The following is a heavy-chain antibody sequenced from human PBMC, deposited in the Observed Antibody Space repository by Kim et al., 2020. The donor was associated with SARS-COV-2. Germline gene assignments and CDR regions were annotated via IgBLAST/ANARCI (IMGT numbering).Heavy chain of an antibody. CDR3: ARLILAGRITMVRGGVFDI. V-gene: IGHV4-39*01. CDR2: IYYSGST. CDR1: GGSISSSSYY. D-gene: IGHD3-10*01. Sequence: SETLSLTCTVSGGSISSSSYYWGWIRQPPGKGLEWIGSIYYSGSTYNNPSLKSRVTISVDTSKNQFSLKLSSVTAADTAVYYCARLILAGRITMVRGGVFDIWGQGTMVTVSS. J-gene: IGHJ3*02.